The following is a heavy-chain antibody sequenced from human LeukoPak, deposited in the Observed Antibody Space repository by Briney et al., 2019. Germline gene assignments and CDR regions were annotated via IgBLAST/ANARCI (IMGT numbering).Heavy chain of an antibody. V-gene: IGHV3-9*01. J-gene: IGHJ4*02. D-gene: IGHD1-26*01. CDR3: AKDKWELPEYFFDY. Sequence: PGRSLRLSCAASGFTFDDYAMHWVRHAPGKGLEWVSGISWNSGSIGYADSVKGRFTISRDNAKNSLYLQMNSLRAEDTALYYCAKDKWELPEYFFDYWGQGTLVTVSS. CDR1: GFTFDDYA. CDR2: ISWNSGSI.